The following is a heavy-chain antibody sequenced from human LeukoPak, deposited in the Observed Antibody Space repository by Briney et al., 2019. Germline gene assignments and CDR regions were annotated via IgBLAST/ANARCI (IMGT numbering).Heavy chain of an antibody. Sequence: GGSLRLSCAASGFTFSNYAMHWVHQAPGKGLEWVAVISFAGNGEFYVDSVKGRFAISRDNSKNTLYLQMNSLRTEDTAIYYCAKDEVGRYCSSSSCYSRFDYWGQGTLVTVSS. D-gene: IGHD2-2*02. J-gene: IGHJ4*02. CDR3: AKDEVGRYCSSSSCYSRFDY. CDR2: ISFAGNGE. V-gene: IGHV3-30*18. CDR1: GFTFSNYA.